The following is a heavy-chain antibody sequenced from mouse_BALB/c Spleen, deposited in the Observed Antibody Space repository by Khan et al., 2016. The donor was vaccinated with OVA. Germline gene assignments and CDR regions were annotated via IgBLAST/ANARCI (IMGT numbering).Heavy chain of an antibody. CDR2: ISTYYGDA. CDR1: GYTFTDFT. Sequence: QVQLQQSGAELVRPGVSVKISCKGSGYTFTDFTMHWVKQSHAMSLEWIGVISTYYGDATYNQKFKDKATMTVDKSSSTAYMELARLTSEDSAILFCTRGGGGNRFAYWGQGTLVTVSA. V-gene: IGHV1S137*01. J-gene: IGHJ3*01. CDR3: TRGGGGNRFAY.